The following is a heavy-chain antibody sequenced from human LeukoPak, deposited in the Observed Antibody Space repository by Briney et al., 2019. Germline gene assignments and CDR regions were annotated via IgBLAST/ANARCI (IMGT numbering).Heavy chain of an antibody. CDR3: ARDESSRDDSGGYHY. Sequence: SSETLSLTCAVSTASVTSHHWAWIRQTAVKGLGWVGRVHFSGSTNYNPSLRSRVAISLDKSKNELSLTLKSVSAADTAVYYCARDESSRDDSGGYHYWGRGVLVTVSS. D-gene: IGHD3-22*01. V-gene: IGHV4-4*07. J-gene: IGHJ4*02. CDR1: TASVTSHH. CDR2: VHFSGST.